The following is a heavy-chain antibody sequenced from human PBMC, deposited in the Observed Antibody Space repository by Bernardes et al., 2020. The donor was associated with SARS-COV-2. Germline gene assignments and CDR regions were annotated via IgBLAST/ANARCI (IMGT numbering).Heavy chain of an antibody. CDR3: ARAPVVIQWPLYYYYGMDV. CDR1: GGSIRSYY. V-gene: IGHV4-59*01. Sequence: SEPLYLTCTVSGGSIRSYYWSWIRQRPGKGLEWIGYIYYSGSTNYNPSLKSRVTISVDTSKNQFSLKLSSVTAADTAVYYCARAPVVIQWPLYYYYGMDVWGQGTTVTVSS. J-gene: IGHJ6*02. D-gene: IGHD2-15*01. CDR2: IYYSGST.